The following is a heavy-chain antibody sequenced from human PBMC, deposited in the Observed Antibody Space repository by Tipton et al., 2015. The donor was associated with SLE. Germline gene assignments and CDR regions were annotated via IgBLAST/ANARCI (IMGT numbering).Heavy chain of an antibody. CDR3: ARDPIAAAGTSY. J-gene: IGHJ4*02. D-gene: IGHD6-13*01. Sequence: LRLSCTVSGGSISSYYWSWIRQPAGKGLEWIGRIYTSGSTNYNPSLKSRVTMSVDTSKNQFSLKLSSVTAADTAVYYCARDPIAAAGTSYWGQGTLVTVSS. CDR2: IYTSGST. CDR1: GGSISSYY. V-gene: IGHV4-4*07.